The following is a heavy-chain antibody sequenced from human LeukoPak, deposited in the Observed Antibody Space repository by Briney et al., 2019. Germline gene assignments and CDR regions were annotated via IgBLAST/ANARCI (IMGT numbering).Heavy chain of an antibody. J-gene: IGHJ5*02. Sequence: SETLSLTCAVYGGSFSGYYWSWIRQPPGKGLEWIGEINHSGSTNYNPSLKGRVTISVDTSKNQFSLKLSSVTAADTAVYYCARGHLESEIVVVPAGLNWFDPWGQGTLVTVSS. CDR1: GGSFSGYY. CDR3: ARGHLESEIVVVPAGLNWFDP. D-gene: IGHD2-2*01. CDR2: INHSGST. V-gene: IGHV4-34*01.